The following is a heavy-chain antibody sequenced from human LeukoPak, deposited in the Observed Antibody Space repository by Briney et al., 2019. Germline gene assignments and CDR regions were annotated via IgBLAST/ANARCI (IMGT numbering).Heavy chain of an antibody. CDR2: INHSGST. CDR3: ARGREQLWSYYFDY. D-gene: IGHD5-18*01. V-gene: IGHV4-34*01. J-gene: IGHJ4*02. Sequence: SETLSLTCAVYGGSFSGYYWGWIRQPPGKGLEWIGEINHSGSTNYNPSLKSRVTISVDTSKNQFSLKLSSVTAADTAVYYCARGREQLWSYYFDYWGQGTLVTVSS. CDR1: GGSFSGYY.